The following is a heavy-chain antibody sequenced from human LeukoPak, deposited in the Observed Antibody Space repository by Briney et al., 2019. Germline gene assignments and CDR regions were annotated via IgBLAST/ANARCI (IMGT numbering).Heavy chain of an antibody. CDR1: GVTVGSSH. V-gene: IGHV3-66*04. J-gene: IGHJ6*02. CDR2: IYSDGRT. CDR3: VRPKHSSTSWLHYGMDV. Sequence: GGSLRLSCAASGVTVGSSHLTWVRQAPGKGLEWVSIIYSDGRTYYADSVRGRFTISRANSKNTLYLQMNSLRVEDTAVFYCVRPKHSSTSWLHYGMDVWGQGTTVIVSS. D-gene: IGHD2-2*01.